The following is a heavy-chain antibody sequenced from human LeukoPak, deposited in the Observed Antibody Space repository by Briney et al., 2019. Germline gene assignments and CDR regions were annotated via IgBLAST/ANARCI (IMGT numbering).Heavy chain of an antibody. J-gene: IGHJ4*02. CDR3: ARGYSNYDY. D-gene: IGHD4-11*01. CDR2: IYYTGST. V-gene: IGHV4-61*05. CDR1: GGSISSSSYY. Sequence: SETLSLTCTVSGGSISSSSYYWGWIRQPPGKGLEYIGYIYYTGSTNYNPSLKSRVTISVDTSKNQFSLRLSSVTAADTAVYYCARGYSNYDYWGQGTLVTVSS.